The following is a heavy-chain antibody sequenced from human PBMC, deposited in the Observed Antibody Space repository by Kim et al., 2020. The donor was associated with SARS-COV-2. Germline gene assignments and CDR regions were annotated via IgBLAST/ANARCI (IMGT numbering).Heavy chain of an antibody. D-gene: IGHD5-18*01. CDR3: TTDPPGTAMAGSSSLIDY. Sequence: GGSLRLSCAASGFTFSNAWMSWVRQAPGKGLEWVGRIKSKTDGGTTDYAAPVKGRFTISRDDSKNTLYLQMNSLKTEDTAVYYCTTDPPGTAMAGSSSLIDYWGQGTLVTVSS. V-gene: IGHV3-15*01. CDR1: GFTFSNAW. J-gene: IGHJ4*02. CDR2: IKSKTDGGTT.